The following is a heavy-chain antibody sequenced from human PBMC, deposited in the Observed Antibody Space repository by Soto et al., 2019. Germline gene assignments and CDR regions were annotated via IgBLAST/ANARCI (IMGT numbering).Heavy chain of an antibody. V-gene: IGHV3-30*18. J-gene: IGHJ4*02. CDR2: ISYDGSDK. Sequence: PGGSLRLSCAASGFIFSNYGMHWVRQAPGKGLEWVAVISYDGSDKYYTDSVKGRFTISRDISKNTLDLQMSGLRVEDTAVYYCAKGERQDVVSFVDYWGQGTLVTVSS. CDR1: GFIFSNYG. CDR3: AKGERQDVVSFVDY. D-gene: IGHD1-26*01.